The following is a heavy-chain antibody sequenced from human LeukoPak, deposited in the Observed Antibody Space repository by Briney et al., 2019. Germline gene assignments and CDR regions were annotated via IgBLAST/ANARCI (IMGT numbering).Heavy chain of an antibody. CDR3: ARERIAAAGTVFDY. V-gene: IGHV4-4*07. J-gene: IGHJ4*02. CDR2: IYTSGST. CDR1: GGSISSYY. D-gene: IGHD6-13*01. Sequence: PSETLSLTCTVSGGSISSYYWSWIRQPAGKGLEWIGRIYTSGSTNYNPSLKSRVTMSVDTSKNQFSLKLSSVTAADTAVYYCARERIAAAGTVFDYWGQGTLVTVSS.